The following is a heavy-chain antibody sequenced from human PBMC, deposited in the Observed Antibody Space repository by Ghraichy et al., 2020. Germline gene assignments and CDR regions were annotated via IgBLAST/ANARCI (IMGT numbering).Heavy chain of an antibody. Sequence: ASVKVSSKASGYTFTRYGISWVRQAPGQGLEWMGWISAYNGNTNYAQKLQGRVTMTTDTSTSTAYMELRSLRSDDTAVYYCARYYYDSSGYKPADYWGQGTLVTVSS. CDR1: GYTFTRYG. CDR2: ISAYNGNT. J-gene: IGHJ4*02. D-gene: IGHD3-22*01. V-gene: IGHV1-18*01. CDR3: ARYYYDSSGYKPADY.